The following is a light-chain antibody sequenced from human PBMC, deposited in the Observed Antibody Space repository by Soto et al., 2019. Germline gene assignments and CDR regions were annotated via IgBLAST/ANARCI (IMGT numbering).Light chain of an antibody. J-gene: IGKJ4*01. V-gene: IGKV3-20*01. Sequence: IVLTQSPGTLSLSPGERATLSCLASRAVSSSYLAWYQQKPGQAPRLLIYGASSRATGIPDRFSGSGSGTDFTLTISRLEPEDSAVYYCQQYGTSPLTFGGGTKVEIK. CDR3: QQYGTSPLT. CDR1: RAVSSSY. CDR2: GAS.